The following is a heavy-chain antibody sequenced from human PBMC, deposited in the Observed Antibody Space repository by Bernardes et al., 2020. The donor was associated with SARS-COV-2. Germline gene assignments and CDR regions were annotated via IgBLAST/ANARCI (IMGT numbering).Heavy chain of an antibody. J-gene: IGHJ4*02. CDR2: ISYDGSNK. D-gene: IGHD6-19*01. Sequence: GGSLRLSCAASGFTFSSYAMHWVRQAPGKGLEWVAVISYDGSNKYYADSVKGRFTISRDNSKNTLYLQMNSLRAEDTAVYYCARDGKAVAGTDWGQGTLVTVSS. V-gene: IGHV3-30-3*01. CDR3: ARDGKAVAGTD. CDR1: GFTFSSYA.